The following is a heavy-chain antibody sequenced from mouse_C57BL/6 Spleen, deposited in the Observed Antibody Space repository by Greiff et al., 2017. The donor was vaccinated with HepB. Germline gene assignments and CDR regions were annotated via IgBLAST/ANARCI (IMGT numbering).Heavy chain of an antibody. D-gene: IGHD4-1*01. CDR3: AREGELGRKWFAY. CDR1: GYTFTSYW. J-gene: IGHJ3*01. V-gene: IGHV1-74*01. CDR2: IHHSDSDT. Sequence: QVQLQQPGAELVKPGASVKVSCKASGYTFTSYWMHWVKQRPGQGLEWIGRIHHSDSDTNYNQKFKGKATLTVDKSSSTAYMQLSSLTSEDSAVYYCAREGELGRKWFAYWGQGTLVTVSA.